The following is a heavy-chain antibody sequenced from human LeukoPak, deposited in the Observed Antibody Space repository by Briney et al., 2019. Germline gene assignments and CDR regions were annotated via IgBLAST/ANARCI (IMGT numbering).Heavy chain of an antibody. CDR1: GVSISRVGYC. CDR3: AREGAAAGIDY. D-gene: IGHD6-13*01. CDR2: IYYSGST. Sequence: SETLSLTCTVSGVSISRVGYCWSWIRQHPGKCLEWIGYIYYSGSTYYNPSLKSRVTISVDTSKNQFSLKLSSVTAADTAVYYCAREGAAAGIDYWGQATLVTVSS. J-gene: IGHJ4*02. V-gene: IGHV4-31*03.